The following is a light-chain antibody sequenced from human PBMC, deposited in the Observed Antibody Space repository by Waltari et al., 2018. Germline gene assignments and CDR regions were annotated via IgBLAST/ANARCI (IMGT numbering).Light chain of an antibody. J-gene: IGLJ3*02. CDR1: RPHAGTNP. V-gene: IGLV1-44*01. CDR3: AAWDDSLKGWV. Sequence: QSVLTQPPSASGTPGQRVFIPCSGGRPHAGTNPVTWYQHPPGTAPKLLMYTNNHRPSGVPDRFSGSKSGTSASLAISGLQLQDEADYYCAAWDDSLKGWVFGGGTKVTVL. CDR2: TNN.